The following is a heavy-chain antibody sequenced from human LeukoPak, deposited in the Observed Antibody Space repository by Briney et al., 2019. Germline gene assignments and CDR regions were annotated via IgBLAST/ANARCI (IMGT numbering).Heavy chain of an antibody. CDR2: IYSGGST. CDR3: TTDLSPMTTVTDY. Sequence: PGGSLRLSCAASEFSVGSNYMTWVRQAPGKGLEWVSLIYSGGSTYYADSVKGRFTISRDNSKNTLYLQMNSLKTEDTAVYYCTTDLSPMTTVTDYWGQGTLVTVSS. J-gene: IGHJ4*02. CDR1: EFSVGSNY. D-gene: IGHD4-17*01. V-gene: IGHV3-66*01.